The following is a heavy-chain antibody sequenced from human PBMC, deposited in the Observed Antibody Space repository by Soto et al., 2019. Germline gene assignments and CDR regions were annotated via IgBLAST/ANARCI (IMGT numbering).Heavy chain of an antibody. CDR2: IKEDGSEK. D-gene: IGHD2-2*01. V-gene: IGHV3-7*02. CDR3: AYLVVVPQGPRRDAFDI. J-gene: IGHJ3*02. CDR1: GFALSRYW. Sequence: PGGSLRFSCAVSGFALSRYWMSWVRQAPGKGLEWVAVIKEDGSEKHYVDSVKGRFTISRDNSKNTLYLQMNSLRAEDTAVYYCAYLVVVPQGPRRDAFDIWGQGTMVTVSS.